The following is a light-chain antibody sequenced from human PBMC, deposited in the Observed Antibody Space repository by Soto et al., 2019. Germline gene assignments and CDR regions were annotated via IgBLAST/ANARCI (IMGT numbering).Light chain of an antibody. CDR2: DVS. CDR1: SSDVGGSNY. V-gene: IGLV2-14*01. CDR3: SSYTSSSTLYV. Sequence: QSALTQPAAVSGSPGQSITISCTGTSSDVGGSNYVSWYQQHTGKAPKIMIYDVSNRPSGVSNPFSGSKSSNTASLTISGLQAEDEADCYCSSYTSSSTLYVFGTGTKLTVL. J-gene: IGLJ1*01.